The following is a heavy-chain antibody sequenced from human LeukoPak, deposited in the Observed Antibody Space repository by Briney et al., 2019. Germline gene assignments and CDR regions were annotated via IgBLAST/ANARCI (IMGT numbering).Heavy chain of an antibody. CDR3: ARGYFSSNWFDP. Sequence: GSLRLSCAASGFTFSSYEMNWVRQPPGKGLEWIGEINHSGSTNYNPSLKSRVTISVDTSKNQFSLKLSSVTAADTAVYYCARGYFSSNWFDPWGQGTLVTVSS. CDR2: INHSGST. CDR1: GFTFSSYE. V-gene: IGHV4-34*01. D-gene: IGHD3-3*01. J-gene: IGHJ5*02.